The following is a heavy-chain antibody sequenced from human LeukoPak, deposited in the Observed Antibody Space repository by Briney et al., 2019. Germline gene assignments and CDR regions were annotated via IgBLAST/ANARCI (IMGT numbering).Heavy chain of an antibody. V-gene: IGHV3-7*01. CDR2: IEPAGGET. J-gene: IGHJ4*02. CDR3: ARFGYVAAVDY. Sequence: GRSLRLSCAASGFTLSDFWMTWVRQAPGEGLEWVANIEPAGGETYYVDPVKGRFTISRDNAKNLVYLQMNSLRAEDTAVYYCARFGYVAAVDYWGQGTLVTVSS. CDR1: GFTLSDFW. D-gene: IGHD2-15*01.